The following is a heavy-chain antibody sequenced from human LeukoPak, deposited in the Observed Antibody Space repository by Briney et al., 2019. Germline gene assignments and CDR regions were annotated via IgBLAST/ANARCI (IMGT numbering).Heavy chain of an antibody. CDR2: IKRDGSEK. Sequence: GGSLRLSCAASGFSFSSHWMIWFRQAPGRGPEWVAHIKRDGSEKYYVDSVKGRFTISRDNAKDSLYLQMNSLRAEDTAVYYCASSFRRIAAAGTVDYWGQGTLVTVSS. V-gene: IGHV3-7*01. CDR3: ASSFRRIAAAGTVDY. D-gene: IGHD6-13*01. J-gene: IGHJ4*02. CDR1: GFSFSSHW.